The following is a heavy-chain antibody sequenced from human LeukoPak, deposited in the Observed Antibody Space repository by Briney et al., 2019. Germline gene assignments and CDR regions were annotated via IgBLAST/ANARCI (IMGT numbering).Heavy chain of an antibody. CDR3: ARVAALTGSHYYGMDV. CDR2: INHSGST. Sequence: SETLSLTCAVYGGSFSDYYWSWIRQPPGKGLEWIGEINHSGSTNYNPSLKSRVTISVDTSKNQFSLKLSSVTAADTAVFYCARVAALTGSHYYGMDVWGQGTTVTVSS. CDR1: GGSFSDYY. D-gene: IGHD3-9*01. V-gene: IGHV4-34*01. J-gene: IGHJ6*02.